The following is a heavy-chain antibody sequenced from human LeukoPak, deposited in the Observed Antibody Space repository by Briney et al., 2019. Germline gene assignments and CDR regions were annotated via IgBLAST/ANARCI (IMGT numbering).Heavy chain of an antibody. CDR2: IYYSGST. J-gene: IGHJ4*02. CDR3: VGGLSD. V-gene: IGHV4-59*08. CDR1: GGSISSYY. Sequence: PSETLSLTCTVSGGSISSYYWSWIRQPPGKGLEWIGYIYYSGSTNYNPSLKSRVTISVDTSKNQFSLKLSSVTAADTAVYYCVGGLSDWGQGALVTVSS.